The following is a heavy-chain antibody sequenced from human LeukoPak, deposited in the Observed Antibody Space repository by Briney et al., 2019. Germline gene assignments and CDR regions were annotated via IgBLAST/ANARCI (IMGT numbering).Heavy chain of an antibody. J-gene: IGHJ4*02. CDR1: GGSISSGDYY. D-gene: IGHD3-16*02. CDR3: ARGVLSLANFDY. Sequence: SQTLSLTCTVSGGSISSGDYYWSWIRQPPGKGLEWIGYIYYSGSTYYNPSLKSQVTISVDTSKNQFSLKLSSVTAADTAVYYCARGVLSLANFDYWGQGTLVTVSS. CDR2: IYYSGST. V-gene: IGHV4-30-4*01.